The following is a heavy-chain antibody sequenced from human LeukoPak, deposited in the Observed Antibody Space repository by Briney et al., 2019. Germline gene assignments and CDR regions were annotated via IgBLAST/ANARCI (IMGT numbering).Heavy chain of an antibody. D-gene: IGHD2-2*01. CDR1: GGSISSYY. Sequence: PSETLSLTCTVSGGSISSYYWSWVRQPPGKGLEWIGYIHYSGSTSHNPSLKSRLTLSVDTSKKQVSLKLSSVTAADTAVYYCARWFCISNTCYHTGVWGQGTTVTVSS. CDR3: ARWFCISNTCYHTGV. J-gene: IGHJ6*03. V-gene: IGHV4-59*01. CDR2: IHYSGST.